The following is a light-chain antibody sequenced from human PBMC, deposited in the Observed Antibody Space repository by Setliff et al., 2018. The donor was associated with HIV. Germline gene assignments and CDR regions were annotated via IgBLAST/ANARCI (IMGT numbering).Light chain of an antibody. CDR3: QSYASSLSALI. CDR1: SSNIGAGYD. Sequence: QSVLTQPPSVSGAPGQSVTISCTGSSSNIGAGYDVHWYQHLPGTVPKLLIYVSSNRPSGVPDRFSASKSGTSASLAITGLQAEDEADYYCQSYASSLSALIFGGGT. CDR2: VSS. J-gene: IGLJ2*01. V-gene: IGLV1-40*01.